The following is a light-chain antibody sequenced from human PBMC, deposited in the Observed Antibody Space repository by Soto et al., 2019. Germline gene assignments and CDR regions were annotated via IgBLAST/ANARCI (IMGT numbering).Light chain of an antibody. CDR1: QSVSHN. CDR2: GAS. Sequence: EIVMTQSPATLSVSPGEGATLSCRASQSVSHNLAWYQQKPGQAPRLLIYGASTRATGIPTRFSGSRSGTEFTLTISSPQSEDFAVYYCEQYNSWPPLYTFGQGTKLEIK. J-gene: IGKJ2*01. CDR3: EQYNSWPPLYT. V-gene: IGKV3-15*01.